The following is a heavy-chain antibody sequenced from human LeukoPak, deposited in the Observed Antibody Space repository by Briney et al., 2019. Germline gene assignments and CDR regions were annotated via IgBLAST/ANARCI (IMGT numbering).Heavy chain of an antibody. CDR2: VSDSGRT. Sequence: SETLSLTCSVSFASMSDYKWSWIRQPPGKGLEWIGYVSDSGRTNCNPSLKSRVAISLDASNSQFFLNLSSVTATDTAFYYCAGLLFFDILTGPQSWGQGTLVTVSS. CDR3: AGLLFFDILTGPQS. D-gene: IGHD3-9*01. V-gene: IGHV4-59*08. J-gene: IGHJ5*02. CDR1: FASMSDYK.